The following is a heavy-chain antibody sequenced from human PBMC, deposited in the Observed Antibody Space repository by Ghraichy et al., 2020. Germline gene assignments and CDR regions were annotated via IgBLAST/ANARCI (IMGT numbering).Heavy chain of an antibody. CDR3: ARPFAANDYGGNSLAFNI. J-gene: IGHJ3*02. V-gene: IGHV1-3*04. Sequence: ASVKVSCKASGYTFISYAMHWVRQAPGDRLELMGWINTANGNTRFSQKFQGRVTITRDTSASTAYMELSSLRSEDTAVYYCARPFAANDYGGNSLAFNIWGQGTLVTVSS. CDR1: GYTFISYA. CDR2: INTANGNT. D-gene: IGHD4-23*01.